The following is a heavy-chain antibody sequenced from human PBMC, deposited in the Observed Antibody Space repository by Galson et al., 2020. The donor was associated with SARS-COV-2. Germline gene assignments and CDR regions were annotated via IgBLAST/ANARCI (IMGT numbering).Heavy chain of an antibody. V-gene: IGHV3-30*04. D-gene: IGHD6-13*01. CDR2: ISFDGSQS. CDR3: ARVRVAAAGRLIFYDYYGMDV. Sequence: GGSLRLSCAASGFTFSNYAMHWVRQAPGKGLEWVAVISFDGSQSSYADSVKGRFTISRDDSKNTLYLQMTSLRPEDTAVYYCARVRVAAAGRLIFYDYYGMDVWGQGTTLTVSS. CDR1: GFTFSNYA. J-gene: IGHJ6*02.